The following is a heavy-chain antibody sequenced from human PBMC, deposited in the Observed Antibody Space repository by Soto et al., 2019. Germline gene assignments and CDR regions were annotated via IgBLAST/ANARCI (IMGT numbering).Heavy chain of an antibody. Sequence: GGSLRLSCAASGFTFSDYYMSWIRQAPGKGLEWVSYISSSGSTIYYADSVKGRFTISRDNAKNSLYLQMNSLRAEDTAVYYCARDLLDYGDYAGRFDYWGQGTLVTVSS. CDR1: GFTFSDYY. V-gene: IGHV3-11*01. CDR2: ISSSGSTI. D-gene: IGHD4-17*01. J-gene: IGHJ4*02. CDR3: ARDLLDYGDYAGRFDY.